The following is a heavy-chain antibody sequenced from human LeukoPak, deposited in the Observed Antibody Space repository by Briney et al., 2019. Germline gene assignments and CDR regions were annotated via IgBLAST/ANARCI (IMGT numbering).Heavy chain of an antibody. CDR3: ARDSMRSYLDY. V-gene: IGHV4-31*03. CDR1: GGSISSGGYY. CDR2: IYYTGNT. Sequence: SQTLSLTCTVSGGSISSGGYYWSWIRQHPGKGLEWIGYIYYTGNTYYNPSLKSRVTLSVDTSKNQFSLSLSSVTAADTAVYFCARDSMRSYLDYWGQGTLVTVSS. D-gene: IGHD3-16*02. J-gene: IGHJ4*02.